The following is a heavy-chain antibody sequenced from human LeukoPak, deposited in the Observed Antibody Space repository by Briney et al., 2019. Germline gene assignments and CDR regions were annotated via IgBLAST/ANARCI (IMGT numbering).Heavy chain of an antibody. J-gene: IGHJ4*02. CDR2: IRFDGSNA. Sequence: GGSLRLSCAASGFTVSPHGMHWLRQAPGKGLEWVTFIRFDGSNAYYTDSVKGRFTTSRDSSKNTLYLQMNSLTTEDTAVYYCAGDFDYWGQGTLVTVSS. CDR3: AGDFDY. V-gene: IGHV3-30*02. CDR1: GFTVSPHG.